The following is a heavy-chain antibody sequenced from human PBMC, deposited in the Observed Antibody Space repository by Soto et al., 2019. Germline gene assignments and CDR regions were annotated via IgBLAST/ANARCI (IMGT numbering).Heavy chain of an antibody. Sequence: SVKVSCKASGYPFSDNQIHWLRRAPAQDLAWMGRINPKSDDTNYAQKFQGRVTMARDTSIDTAYLELTGLTSDDTATYYCARKHSLDYIRWGLDPWGQGTLVTVSS. CDR1: GYPFSDNQ. CDR3: ARKHSLDYIRWGLDP. D-gene: IGHD4-4*01. CDR2: INPKSDDT. J-gene: IGHJ5*02. V-gene: IGHV1-2*02.